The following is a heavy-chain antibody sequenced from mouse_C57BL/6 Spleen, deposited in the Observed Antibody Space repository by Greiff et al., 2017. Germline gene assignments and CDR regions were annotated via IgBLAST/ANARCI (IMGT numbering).Heavy chain of an antibody. Sequence: VQLQQSGPELVKPGASVKISCKASGYTFTDYYMNWVKQSHGQSLEWIGDINPNNGGTSYNQKFKGKATLTVDKSSSTAYMELRSLTSEDSAVYDCARRWDEDFDYWGQGTTLTVSA. D-gene: IGHD4-1*01. CDR1: GYTFTDYY. CDR2: INPNNGGT. CDR3: ARRWDEDFDY. V-gene: IGHV1-26*01. J-gene: IGHJ2*01.